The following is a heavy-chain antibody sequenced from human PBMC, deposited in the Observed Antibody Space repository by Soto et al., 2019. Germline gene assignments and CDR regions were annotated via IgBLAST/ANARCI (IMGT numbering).Heavy chain of an antibody. CDR3: AQTIVGVVITRDNTHYGMDV. D-gene: IGHD3-3*01. CDR1: GGTFSSYA. CDR2: IIPIFGTA. J-gene: IGHJ6*02. V-gene: IGHV1-69*01. Sequence: QVQLVQSGAEVKKPGSSVKVSCKASGGTFSSYAISWVRQAPGQGLEWMGGIIPIFGTANYAQKFQGRVTMTANESTSAAYMELSSLRSEDKAVYYCAQTIVGVVITRDNTHYGMDVWGQGTTVTDSS.